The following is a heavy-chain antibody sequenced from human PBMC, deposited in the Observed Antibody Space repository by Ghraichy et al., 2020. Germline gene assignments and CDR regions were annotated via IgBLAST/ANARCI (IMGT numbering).Heavy chain of an antibody. J-gene: IGHJ4*02. CDR1: GFTFSDYT. V-gene: IGHV3-21*06. CDR2: ISYSSSYI. CDR3: ARAPTGYNYGSSSYYFDY. Sequence: ALRLSCAASGFTFSDYTMNWVRQAPGKGLEWVSSISYSSSYIYYTDSLKGRFTISRDNAKNSLYLQMNSLRAEDTAVYYCARAPTGYNYGSSSYYFDYWGQGTLVTVPS. D-gene: IGHD5-18*01.